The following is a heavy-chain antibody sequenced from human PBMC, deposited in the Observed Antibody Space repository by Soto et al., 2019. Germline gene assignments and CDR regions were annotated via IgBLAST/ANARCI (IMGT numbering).Heavy chain of an antibody. V-gene: IGHV3-33*01. CDR1: GFTFSGHA. CDR3: AGDGQGLAPYALDV. D-gene: IGHD6-19*01. J-gene: IGHJ6*02. CDR2: IWYDGSNK. Sequence: QVQLVESGGGVAQPGRSLRLSCTASGFTFSGHAMHWVRQAPGKGLEWVTQIWYDGSNKYYAESVKGRFTISRDNSKNTLYLQMNSLRVEDTGVYYWAGDGQGLAPYALDVWGQGTSVTVSS.